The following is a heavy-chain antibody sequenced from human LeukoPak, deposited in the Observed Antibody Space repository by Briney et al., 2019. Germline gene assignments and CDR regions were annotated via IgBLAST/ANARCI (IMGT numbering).Heavy chain of an antibody. CDR2: IYTSGST. CDR3: ASLGGEAWFGELTAFDI. CDR1: GGSISSGSYY. V-gene: IGHV4-61*02. Sequence: SETLSLTCTVSGGSISSGSYYWSWIRQPAGKGLEWIGRIYTSGSTNYNPSLKSRVTISVDTSKNQFSLKLSSVTAADTAVYYCASLGGEAWFGELTAFDIWGQGTMVTVSS. J-gene: IGHJ3*02. D-gene: IGHD3-10*01.